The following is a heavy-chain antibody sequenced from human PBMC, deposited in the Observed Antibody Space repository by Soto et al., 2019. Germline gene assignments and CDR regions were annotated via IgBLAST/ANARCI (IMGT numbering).Heavy chain of an antibody. V-gene: IGHV4-39*01. CDR2: IYYSGST. Sequence: PSETLSLTCTVSGGSISSSSYYWGWIRQPPGKGLEWIGSIYYSGSTYYNPSSKSRVTISVDKSKNQFSLKLSSVTAADTAVYYCARHGRDYYGSGSYYPYYYGMDVWGQGTTVTVSS. D-gene: IGHD3-10*01. CDR3: ARHGRDYYGSGSYYPYYYGMDV. CDR1: GGSISSSSYY. J-gene: IGHJ6*02.